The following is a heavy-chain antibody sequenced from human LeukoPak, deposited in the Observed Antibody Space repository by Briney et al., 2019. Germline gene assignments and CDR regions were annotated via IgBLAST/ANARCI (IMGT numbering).Heavy chain of an antibody. V-gene: IGHV4-61*02. CDR1: GGSISSGSYY. D-gene: IGHD2-2*02. CDR2: IYTSGST. J-gene: IGHJ4*02. Sequence: SETLSLTCTVSGGSISSGSYYWSWIRQPAGKGLEWIGRIYTSGSTNYNPSLKSRVTISVDTSKNQFSLKLSSVTAADTAVYYCARRLVVVPAAIWKKRSFDYWGQGTLVTVSS. CDR3: ARRLVVVPAAIWKKRSFDY.